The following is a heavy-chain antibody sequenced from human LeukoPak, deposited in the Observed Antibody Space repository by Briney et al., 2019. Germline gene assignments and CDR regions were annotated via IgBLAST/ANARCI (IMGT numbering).Heavy chain of an antibody. V-gene: IGHV3-7*01. CDR2: IKQDGSEK. D-gene: IGHD2-2*01. J-gene: IGHJ6*03. CDR1: GFTFSNYW. CDR3: AREVDIVVAPAALWSRTRYYYYMDV. Sequence: HPGGSLRLSCVASGFTFSNYWMSWVRQAPGKGLEWVANIKQDGSEKYYVDSVKGRFTISRDNAKKSLYLQMNSLRAEDTAVYYCAREVDIVVAPAALWSRTRYYYYMDVWGKGTTVTVSS.